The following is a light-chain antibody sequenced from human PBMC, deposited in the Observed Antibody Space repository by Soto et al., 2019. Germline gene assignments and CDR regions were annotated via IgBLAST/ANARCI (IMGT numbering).Light chain of an antibody. CDR1: QSVSSNN. CDR3: QQYGSSPPYT. J-gene: IGKJ2*01. Sequence: EIVLTQSPGTLSLSPGEAATLSCRASQSVSSNNLAWYQQKPGRAPRLLIFGASNRASDIPHRFSGSGSGTDFTLTISRLEPDAFAVYYCQQYGSSPPYTFGQGTKLEIK. V-gene: IGKV3-20*01. CDR2: GAS.